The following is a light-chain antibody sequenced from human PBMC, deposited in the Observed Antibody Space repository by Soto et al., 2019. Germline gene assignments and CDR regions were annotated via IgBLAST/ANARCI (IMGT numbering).Light chain of an antibody. CDR1: SSNIGAGFD. Sequence: QSVLTQPPSVSGAPGQRVTISCTGSSSNIGAGFDVHWYQQLPGTAPRLLIYGNHRPSGVPDRFSGSKSGTSASLAITGLQAEDEADYYCQSYDSSLSGSYVFGTGTKGTVL. J-gene: IGLJ1*01. CDR3: QSYDSSLSGSYV. V-gene: IGLV1-40*01. CDR2: GN.